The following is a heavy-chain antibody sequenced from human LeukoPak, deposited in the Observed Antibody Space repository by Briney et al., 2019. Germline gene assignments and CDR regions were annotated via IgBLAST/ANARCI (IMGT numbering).Heavy chain of an antibody. D-gene: IGHD3-3*01. J-gene: IGHJ6*03. CDR2: INPNSGGT. Sequence: ASVKVSCKASGYTFTGYYMHWVRQAPGQGLEWMGWINPNSGGTNYAQKFQGRVTMTRDTSISTAYMELSRLRSDDTAVYYCARDPGDFWSGYYNYYYYMDVWGKGTTVTVSS. CDR3: ARDPGDFWSGYYNYYYYMDV. CDR1: GYTFTGYY. V-gene: IGHV1-2*02.